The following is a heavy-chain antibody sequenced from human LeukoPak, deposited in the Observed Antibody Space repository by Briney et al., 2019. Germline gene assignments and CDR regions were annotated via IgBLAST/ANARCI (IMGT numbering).Heavy chain of an antibody. J-gene: IGHJ6*03. CDR3: ARVGYGMGMDV. CDR1: GGSISSYH. D-gene: IGHD2-15*01. Sequence: SETLSLTCTVSGGSISSYHWSWIRQPPGKGLESIGYIYSSGSTHYNPSLKSRVTISVDTSKNQFSLKLSSVTAADTAVYYCARVGYGMGMDVWGKGTTVTVSS. V-gene: IGHV4-59*08. CDR2: IYSSGST.